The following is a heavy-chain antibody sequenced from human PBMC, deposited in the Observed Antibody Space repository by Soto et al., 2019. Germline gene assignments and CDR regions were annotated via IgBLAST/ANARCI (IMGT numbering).Heavy chain of an antibody. J-gene: IGHJ4*02. CDR3: ARERQGARLLY. CDR1: GYTFTNYG. V-gene: IGHV1-18*04. CDR2: VSANNRNT. D-gene: IGHD3-16*01. Sequence: QVRLVQSGLEVKKPGASVRLSCKTSGYTFTNYGVTWVRQAPGQGLEWMGWVSANNRNTNYAQKFEDRVIMTTDTSTSTPYLEPSNLKSDDAVVYYCARERQGARLLYWGEGTRVTVS.